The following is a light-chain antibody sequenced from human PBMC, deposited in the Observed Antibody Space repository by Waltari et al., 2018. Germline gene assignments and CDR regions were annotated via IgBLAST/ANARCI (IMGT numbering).Light chain of an antibody. V-gene: IGKV3-11*01. CDR3: QQRASSWVT. Sequence: IVLTQSPATLSLSPGERATLSCRASQSVVTYLAWFQQKPGQAPRLLMYDVSKRATGIPARFIGIGSGTDFTLTISSLEPEDFGVYYCQQRASSWVTFGGGTKVDIK. CDR2: DVS. CDR1: QSVVTY. J-gene: IGKJ4*01.